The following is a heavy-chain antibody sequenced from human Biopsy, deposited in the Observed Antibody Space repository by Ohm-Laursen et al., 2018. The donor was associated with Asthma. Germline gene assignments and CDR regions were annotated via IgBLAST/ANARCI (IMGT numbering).Heavy chain of an antibody. D-gene: IGHD2-2*01. CDR2: ISDYLENP. V-gene: IGHV1-18*04. Sequence: ASVKVSCKASGYSFELNGMSWVRQRPGQGLEWMGWISDYLENPNYAQKFQGRVNMTYDRSTNTAYMELKSLRTDDTAVYFCARTYCTLNTCYASFDHWGQGTLVAVSS. CDR1: GYSFELNG. J-gene: IGHJ4*02. CDR3: ARTYCTLNTCYASFDH.